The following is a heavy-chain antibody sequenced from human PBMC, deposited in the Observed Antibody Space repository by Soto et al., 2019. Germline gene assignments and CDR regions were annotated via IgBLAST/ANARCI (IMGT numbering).Heavy chain of an antibody. CDR1: GFTFNSYA. CDR2: ISGSGSA. V-gene: IGHV3-23*01. J-gene: IGHJ4*02. D-gene: IGHD3-22*01. CDR3: AKDLVYYYDSSGYYGYTG. Sequence: EVQLLESGGGLVQPGGSLRLSCAASGFTFNSYAMSWVRQAPGKGLEWVSSISGSGSAYYAGSVKGRFTISRDNSKNTLYLPMNSLRAEDTAVYYCAKDLVYYYDSSGYYGYTGWGQGTLVTVSS.